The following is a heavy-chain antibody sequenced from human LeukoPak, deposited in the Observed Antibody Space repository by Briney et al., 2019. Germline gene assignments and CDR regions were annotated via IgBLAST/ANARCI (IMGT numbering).Heavy chain of an antibody. CDR2: IYYSGST. Sequence: KSSETLSLTCTVSGGSISGSSYYWGWIRQPPGKGLEWIGSIYYSGSTYYNPSLKSRVTISVDTSKNQFSLKLSSVTAADTAVYYCASSLRLLEWLPESGAQGTLVPVPS. V-gene: IGHV4-39*01. D-gene: IGHD3-3*01. CDR3: ASSLRLLEWLPES. CDR1: GGSISGSSYY. J-gene: IGHJ4*02.